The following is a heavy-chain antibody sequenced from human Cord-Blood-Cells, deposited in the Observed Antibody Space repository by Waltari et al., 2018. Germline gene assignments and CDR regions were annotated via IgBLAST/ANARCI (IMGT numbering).Heavy chain of an antibody. D-gene: IGHD2-21*02. V-gene: IGHV4-34*01. J-gene: IGHJ6*02. Sequence: QVQLQQWGAGLLKPSETLSLTCAVYGGSFSGYYWSWIRQPPGKGLAWIGEINHSGSTNYNPSLKSRVTISVDTSKNQFSLKLSSVTAADTAVYYCARGLRPSHCGGDCYYYYGMDVWGQGTTVTVSS. CDR1: GGSFSGYY. CDR2: INHSGST. CDR3: ARGLRPSHCGGDCYYYYGMDV.